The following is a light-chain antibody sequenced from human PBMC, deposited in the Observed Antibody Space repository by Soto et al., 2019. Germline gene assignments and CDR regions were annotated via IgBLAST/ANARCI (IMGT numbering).Light chain of an antibody. CDR2: EVS. Sequence: QSVLTQPASVSGSPGQSITISCTGTSSDVGGYNYVSWYQQHPGKAPKLMIYEVSNRPSGVSNRFSGSKSGNTASLTISGLQAEDEADYYCSSYTSSSTPLVFRTETKVTVL. J-gene: IGLJ1*01. V-gene: IGLV2-14*01. CDR3: SSYTSSSTPLV. CDR1: SSDVGGYNY.